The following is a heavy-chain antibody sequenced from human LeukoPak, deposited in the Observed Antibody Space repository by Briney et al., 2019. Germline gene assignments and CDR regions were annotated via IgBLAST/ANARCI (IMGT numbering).Heavy chain of an antibody. D-gene: IGHD6-19*01. CDR3: ASSRVAVAGLGTL. V-gene: IGHV1-46*01. Sequence: ASVKVSCKASGYTFTSYYMHWVRQAPGQGLEWMGIINPSGGSTSYAQKFQGRVTMTRDTSTSTVYMELSSLRSEDTAVYYCASSRVAVAGLGTLWGQGTLVTVSS. J-gene: IGHJ4*02. CDR1: GYTFTSYY. CDR2: INPSGGST.